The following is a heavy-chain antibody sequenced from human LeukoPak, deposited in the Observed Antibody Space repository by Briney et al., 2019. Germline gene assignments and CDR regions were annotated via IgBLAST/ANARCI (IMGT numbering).Heavy chain of an antibody. CDR3: AREGRHCGGDCYSFDS. Sequence: GASVKVSCKASGYTFTGHYMHWVRQAPGQGLEYLAWINLKSGDAKYAQKFQGRVSMTRDTSISTAYMDLGSLRSDDTAVYYCAREGRHCGGDCYSFDSWGQGTLVTVSS. CDR1: GYTFTGHY. V-gene: IGHV1-2*02. D-gene: IGHD2-21*02. CDR2: INLKSGDA. J-gene: IGHJ4*02.